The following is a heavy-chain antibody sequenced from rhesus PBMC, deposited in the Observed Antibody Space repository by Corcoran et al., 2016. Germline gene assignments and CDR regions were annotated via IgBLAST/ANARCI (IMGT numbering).Heavy chain of an antibody. J-gene: IGHJ1*01. CDR1: GASINYNY. CDR2: IFGGCGST. D-gene: IGHD2-2*01. Sequence: QVQLQESGPGLVKPSETLPLTCAVYGASINYNYWSWIRQPPGRGLEWIGYIFGGCGSTTYNPSLESRVTISKDTSKNQFSLKLKSVTAADTAVYYCALGMPFEFWGQGALVIVSS. CDR3: ALGMPFEF. V-gene: IGHV4S7*01.